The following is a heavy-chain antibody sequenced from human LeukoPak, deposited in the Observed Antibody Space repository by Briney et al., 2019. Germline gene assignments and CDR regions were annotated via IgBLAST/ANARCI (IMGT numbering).Heavy chain of an antibody. J-gene: IGHJ6*02. CDR3: SGGKYYYGMDV. V-gene: IGHV3-30*03. CDR1: GFTFSSYG. Sequence: GGSLRLSCVVSGFTFSSYGVHWVRQAPGKGLEWVAVISYDGSNRYYADSVKGRFTISRDNSKNTLYLQMSSLRTEDTAVYYCSGGKYYYGMDVWGQGTTVSVSS. CDR2: ISYDGSNR.